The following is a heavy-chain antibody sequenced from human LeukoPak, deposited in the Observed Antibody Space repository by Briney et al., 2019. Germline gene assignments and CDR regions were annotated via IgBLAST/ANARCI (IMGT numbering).Heavy chain of an antibody. V-gene: IGHV3-48*04. D-gene: IGHD1-26*01. J-gene: IGHJ4*02. CDR1: GFTFSSYG. Sequence: TGGSLRLSCAASGFTFSSYGMHWVRQAPGKGLEWVSYISSSGSTIYYADSVKGRFTPSRDNAKNSLYLQMNSLRAEDTAVYYCARTGGSYPYYFEYWGQGTLVTVSS. CDR2: ISSSGSTI. CDR3: ARTGGSYPYYFEY.